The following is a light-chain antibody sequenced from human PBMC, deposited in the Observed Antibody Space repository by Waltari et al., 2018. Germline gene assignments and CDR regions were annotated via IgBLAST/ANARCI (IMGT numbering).Light chain of an antibody. CDR1: QSLLHSNGYNY. CDR2: FGS. V-gene: IGKV2-28*01. CDR3: MQALQAPWT. Sequence: DIVMTQSPLSLPVTPGEPASISCRSSQSLLHSNGYNYLDWYLQKPGQSPQLLIYFGSIRASGVPDRFSGSGSGTDFTLKISRVEAEDVGVYFCMQALQAPWTFGLGTKVEIK. J-gene: IGKJ1*01.